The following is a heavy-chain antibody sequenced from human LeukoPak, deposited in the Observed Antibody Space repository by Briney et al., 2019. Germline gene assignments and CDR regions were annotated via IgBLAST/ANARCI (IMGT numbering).Heavy chain of an antibody. D-gene: IGHD6-6*01. CDR1: GYTFTSYY. J-gene: IGHJ4*02. CDR2: INPSGGST. Sequence: ASVKVSCKASGYTFTSYYMHWVRQASGQGLEWMGIINPSGGSTSYAQKFQGRVTMTRDTSISTAYMELSRLRSDDTAVYYCARAPSGGSSSEWDYWGQGTLVTVSS. V-gene: IGHV1-46*01. CDR3: ARAPSGGSSSEWDY.